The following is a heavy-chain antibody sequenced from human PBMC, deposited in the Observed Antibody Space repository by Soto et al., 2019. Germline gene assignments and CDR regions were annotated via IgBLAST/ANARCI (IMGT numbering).Heavy chain of an antibody. J-gene: IGHJ5*02. CDR1: GGSISSGGYS. CDR3: AREGSIAVAGNWFDP. Sequence: QLQLQESGSGLVKPSQTLSLTCAVSGGSISSGGYSWSWIRQPPGKGLEWIGYIYRSGSTYYNPSLTSRVTISGDRSKNQFSLKLSSVTAADTAVYYCAREGSIAVAGNWFDPWGQGTLVTVSS. CDR2: IYRSGST. D-gene: IGHD6-13*01. V-gene: IGHV4-30-2*01.